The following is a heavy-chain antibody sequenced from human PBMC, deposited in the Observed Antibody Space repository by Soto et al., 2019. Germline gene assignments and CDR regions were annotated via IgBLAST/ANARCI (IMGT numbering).Heavy chain of an antibody. Sequence: PSETLSLTCSVSGGSISSGGYYWSWIRQHPGKGLEWIAYIYYSGSTNYNPSLKSRVTISVDTSKNQVSLKLSSVTAADTAMYFCARQVSSAWPPYYYDMDVWGQGTTVTVSS. J-gene: IGHJ6*02. CDR2: IYYSGST. CDR1: GGSISSGGYY. D-gene: IGHD6-25*01. CDR3: ARQVSSAWPPYYYDMDV. V-gene: IGHV4-61*08.